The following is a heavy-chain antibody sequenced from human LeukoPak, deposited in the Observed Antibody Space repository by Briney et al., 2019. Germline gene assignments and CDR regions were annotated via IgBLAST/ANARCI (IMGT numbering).Heavy chain of an antibody. CDR2: VSHDGSNK. D-gene: IGHD3-3*02. J-gene: IGHJ4*02. Sequence: PGRSLRLSWAASGFAFNTYAMHWVRQAPGKGLEWVAVVSHDGSNKYYTESVKGRFTVSRDNSKNTLFLQMNSLRPEDTAVYYCATIFGGWGQGTLLTVSS. CDR1: GFAFNTYA. CDR3: ATIFGG. V-gene: IGHV3-30-3*01.